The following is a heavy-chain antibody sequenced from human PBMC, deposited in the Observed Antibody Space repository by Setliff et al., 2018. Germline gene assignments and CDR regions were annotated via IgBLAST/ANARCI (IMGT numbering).Heavy chain of an antibody. CDR1: GFVFGTYG. V-gene: IGHV3-30*02. CDR3: ATNPRYTNSQLDY. CDR2: VRFDGSYK. Sequence: GESLKISCAASGFVFGTYGMHWVRQAPGKGLDWVASVRFDGSYKVYADSVKGRFTISRDDAQNSLYLQMNSLRAEDTAVYYCATNPRYTNSQLDYWGPGTLVTVSS. D-gene: IGHD6-6*01. J-gene: IGHJ4*02.